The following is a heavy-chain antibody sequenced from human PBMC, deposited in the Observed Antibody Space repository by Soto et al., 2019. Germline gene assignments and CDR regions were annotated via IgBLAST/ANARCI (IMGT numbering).Heavy chain of an antibody. CDR1: GFACSTYT. Sequence: GGSLRLACAAAGFACSTYTMNCVRQVPGKGLEWVSGISVSGSHTSYADSANGRFTTSRHNVRSILSLQMHSLRDEDTAFYSCAKDRHPAGIWNFDYWGQGTLVTVSS. CDR3: AKDRHPAGIWNFDY. J-gene: IGHJ4*02. D-gene: IGHD6-13*01. V-gene: IGHV3-23*01. CDR2: ISVSGSHT.